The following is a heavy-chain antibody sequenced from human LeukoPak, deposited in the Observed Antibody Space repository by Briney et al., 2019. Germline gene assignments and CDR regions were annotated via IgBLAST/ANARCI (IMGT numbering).Heavy chain of an antibody. CDR2: ISVSGGST. J-gene: IGHJ4*02. Sequence: GGSLRLSCTASEFTFSNYAMTWVRQAPGKGLEWVSGISVSGGSTNYADSVKGRFTISRDNSKNTLYLQMNSLRAEDTAVYYCAKSNYFDSDGYYFFDYWGQGTLVTVSS. V-gene: IGHV3-23*01. CDR1: EFTFSNYA. D-gene: IGHD3-22*01. CDR3: AKSNYFDSDGYYFFDY.